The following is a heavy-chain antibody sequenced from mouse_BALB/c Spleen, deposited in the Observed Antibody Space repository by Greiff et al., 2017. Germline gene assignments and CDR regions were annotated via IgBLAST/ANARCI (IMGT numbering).Heavy chain of an antibody. CDR3: ARSPFYDYDVAWFAY. D-gene: IGHD2-4*01. V-gene: IGHV3-8*02. J-gene: IGHJ3*01. CDR1: GDSITSGY. Sequence: QLQQSGPSLVKPSQTLSLTCSVTGDSITSGYWNWIRKFPGNKLEYMGYISYSGSTYYNPSLKSRISITRDTSKNQYYLQLNSVTTEDTATYYCARSPFYDYDVAWFAYWGQGTLVTVSA. CDR2: ISYSGST.